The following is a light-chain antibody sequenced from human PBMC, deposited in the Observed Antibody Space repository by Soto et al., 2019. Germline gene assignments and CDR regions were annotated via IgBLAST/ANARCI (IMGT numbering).Light chain of an antibody. CDR2: GAS. CDR3: QQSNNWTRT. Sequence: IVLTQYPANLSLSPGERATLSCRASQSVSSYLAWYQQKPGQAPRLLIYGASTRATGIPARFSGSGSGTEGTITINSLQSEDVAVYYCQQSNNWTRTFGQGTKVDIK. CDR1: QSVSSY. J-gene: IGKJ1*01. V-gene: IGKV3-15*01.